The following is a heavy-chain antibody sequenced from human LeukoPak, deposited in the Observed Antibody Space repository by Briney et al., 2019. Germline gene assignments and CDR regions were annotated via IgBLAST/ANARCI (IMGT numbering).Heavy chain of an antibody. J-gene: IGHJ5*02. V-gene: IGHV1-46*01. CDR3: ARTIAAAGSLVWFDP. CDR1: GYTFTSYY. CDR2: INPSGGST. Sequence: ASVKVSCKASGYTFTSYYMHWVRQAPGQGLEWMGIINPSGGSTSYAKKFQGRVTMTRDTSTSTVYMELSSLRSEDTAVYYCARTIAAAGSLVWFDPGGQETLVTVSS. D-gene: IGHD6-13*01.